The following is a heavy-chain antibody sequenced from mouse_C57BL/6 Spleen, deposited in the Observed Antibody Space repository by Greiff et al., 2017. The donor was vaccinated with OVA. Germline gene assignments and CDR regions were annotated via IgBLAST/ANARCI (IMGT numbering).Heavy chain of an antibody. D-gene: IGHD2-4*01. CDR2: IRLKSDNYAT. V-gene: IGHV6-3*01. CDR1: GFTFSNYW. J-gene: IGHJ2*01. CDR3: TGSYYDYFDY. Sequence: DVHLVESGGGLVQPGGSMKLSCVASGFTFSNYWMNWVRQSPEKGLEWVAQIRLKSDNYATHYAESVKGRFTISRDDSKSSVYLQMNNLRAEDTGIYYCTGSYYDYFDYWGQGTTLTVSS.